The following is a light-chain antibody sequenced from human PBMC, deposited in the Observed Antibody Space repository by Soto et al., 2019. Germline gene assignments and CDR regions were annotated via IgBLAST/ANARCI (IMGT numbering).Light chain of an antibody. V-gene: IGLV2-23*02. CDR1: SGDVGGYNL. Sequence: QSVLTQPASVSGTPGQSITIPCTGTSGDVGGYNLVSWYQQHPGKAPKLMIYEVTERPSGVSNRFSGSKSGNTASLTISGLQPDDEADYYCCSYAANSEFFGTVTNLTVL. J-gene: IGLJ1*01. CDR3: CSYAANSEF. CDR2: EVT.